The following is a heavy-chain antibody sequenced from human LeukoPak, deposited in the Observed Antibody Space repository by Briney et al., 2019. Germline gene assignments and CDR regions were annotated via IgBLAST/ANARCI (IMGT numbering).Heavy chain of an antibody. V-gene: IGHV3-30*03. CDR2: ISYDGTNK. J-gene: IGHJ3*02. CDR1: GFTFSSHG. CDR3: ARDAFDI. Sequence: PGGSLRLSCAASGFTFSSHGIHWVRQAPDKGLEWVAFISYDGTNKYYADSVRGRFTVSRDNSKNTLYLQMNSLRGEDTAVYYCARDAFDIWGQGTMVTVSS.